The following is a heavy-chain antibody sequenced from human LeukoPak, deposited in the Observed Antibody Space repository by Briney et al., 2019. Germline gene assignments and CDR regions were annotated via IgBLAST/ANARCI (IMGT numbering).Heavy chain of an antibody. CDR3: AREVVPAATTHYYYYMDV. D-gene: IGHD2-2*01. J-gene: IGHJ6*03. CDR1: GGSISSYY. CDR2: IYTSGST. Sequence: PSETLSLTCTVSGGSISSYYWSWIRQPAGKGLEWIGRIYTSGSTNYNPSLKSRVTMSVDTSKNQFSLKLSSVTAADTAVYYCAREVVPAATTHYYYYMDVWGKGTTVTVSS. V-gene: IGHV4-4*07.